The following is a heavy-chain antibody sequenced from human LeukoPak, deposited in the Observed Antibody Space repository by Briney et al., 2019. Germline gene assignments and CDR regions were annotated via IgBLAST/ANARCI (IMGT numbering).Heavy chain of an antibody. J-gene: IGHJ5*02. CDR1: GGSISSYY. D-gene: IGHD4-23*01. CDR2: IYYSGST. CDR3: ARDHGGANHDYGGNPNWFDP. Sequence: SETLSLTCTVSGGSISSYYWSWTRQPPGKGLEWIGYIYYSGSTNYNPSLKSRVTISVDTSKNQFSLKLSSVTAADTAVYYCARDHGGANHDYGGNPNWFDPWGQGALVTVSS. V-gene: IGHV4-59*01.